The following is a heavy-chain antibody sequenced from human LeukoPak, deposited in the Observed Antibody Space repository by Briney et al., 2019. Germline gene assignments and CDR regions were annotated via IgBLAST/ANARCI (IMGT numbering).Heavy chain of an antibody. CDR3: AKAVKYSSGWYYFDC. D-gene: IGHD6-19*01. J-gene: IGHJ4*02. CDR2: ISYDGSNK. CDR1: GFTFSSYG. Sequence: PGGSLRLSCAASGFTFSSYGMHWVRQAPGKGLEWVTVISYDGSNKYYADSVKGRFTISRDNSKNTLYLQMNSLRAEDTAVYYCAKAVKYSSGWYYFDCWGQGTLVTVSS. V-gene: IGHV3-30*18.